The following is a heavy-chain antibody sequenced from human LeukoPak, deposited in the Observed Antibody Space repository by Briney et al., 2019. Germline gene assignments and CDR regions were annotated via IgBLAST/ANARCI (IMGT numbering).Heavy chain of an antibody. CDR3: ARRTGYYDSSGYYGIIDY. Sequence: GASLKISCQGPGHTFTSYWIGWVPQMPGKGLEWLAIIYPGDSDTRYSPSFQGQVTISADKSISTAYLQWSSLKASDTAMYYRARRTGYYDSSGYYGIIDYWGQGALVTVSS. CDR2: IYPGDSDT. D-gene: IGHD3-22*01. J-gene: IGHJ4*02. CDR1: GHTFTSYW. V-gene: IGHV5-51*01.